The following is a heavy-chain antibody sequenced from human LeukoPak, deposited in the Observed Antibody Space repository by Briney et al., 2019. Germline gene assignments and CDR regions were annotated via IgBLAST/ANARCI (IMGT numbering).Heavy chain of an antibody. J-gene: IGHJ5*02. Sequence: ASVTVSCKASGYTFTSYDINWVRQATGQGLEWMGWMNPNSGNTGYAQKFQGRVTMTRNTSISTAYMELSSLRSEDTAVYYCARGLGRMATMDWFDPWGQGTLVTVSS. CDR1: GYTFTSYD. D-gene: IGHD5-24*01. CDR2: MNPNSGNT. CDR3: ARGLGRMATMDWFDP. V-gene: IGHV1-8*01.